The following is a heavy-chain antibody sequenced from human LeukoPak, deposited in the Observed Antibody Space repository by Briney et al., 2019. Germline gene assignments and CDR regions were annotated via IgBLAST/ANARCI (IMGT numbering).Heavy chain of an antibody. CDR1: GFTFNNYW. V-gene: IGHV3-74*01. J-gene: IGHJ6*04. Sequence: PGGSLRLSCAASGFTFNNYWMHWVRQAPGKGLVWVSRIKSDGSSTSYADSVKGRFTISRDNAKNSLYLHMNSLRAEDTAVYYCAELGITMIGGVWGKGTTVTISS. CDR3: AELGITMIGGV. CDR2: IKSDGSST. D-gene: IGHD3-10*02.